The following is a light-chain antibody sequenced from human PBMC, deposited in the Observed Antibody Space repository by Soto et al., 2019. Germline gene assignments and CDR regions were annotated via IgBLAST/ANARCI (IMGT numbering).Light chain of an antibody. CDR3: QQYGRSPYT. CDR2: GAS. J-gene: IGKJ2*01. CDR1: QSVPSNF. V-gene: IGKV3-20*01. Sequence: EIVLTQSPGTLSLSPGERATLSCRASQSVPSNFLAWYQQKPGQAPRLLIYGASSRPAGIPDRFSGSGPGTDFSLSISRLEPEDFAVYYCQQYGRSPYTFGQGTKLDIK.